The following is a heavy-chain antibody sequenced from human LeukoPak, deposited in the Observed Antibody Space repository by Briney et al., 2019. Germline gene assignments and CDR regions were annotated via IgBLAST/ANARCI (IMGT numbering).Heavy chain of an antibody. CDR2: INHSGST. D-gene: IGHD3-22*01. V-gene: IGHV4-34*01. J-gene: IGHJ6*03. Sequence: SETLSLTCAVYGGYFSGYYWSWIRQPPGKGLEWIGEINHSGSTNYNPSLKSRVTISVDTSKNQFSLKLSSATAADTAVYYCARGAVTGITVIVGAYYMDVWGKGTSVTVSS. CDR3: ARGAVTGITVIVGAYYMDV. CDR1: GGYFSGYY.